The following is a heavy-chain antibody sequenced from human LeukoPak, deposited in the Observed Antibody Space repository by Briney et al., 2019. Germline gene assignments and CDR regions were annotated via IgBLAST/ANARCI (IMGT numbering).Heavy chain of an antibody. CDR1: GFTVSSNY. D-gene: IGHD3-3*01. J-gene: IGHJ4*02. V-gene: IGHV3-53*05. Sequence: GGSLRLSCAASGFTVSSNYMSWVRQAPGKGLEWVSVIYSGGSTYYADSVKGRFTISRDNSKNTLYLQMNSLRAEDTAVYYCAKDILVLRFLEWLEGDYWGQGTLVTVSS. CDR3: AKDILVLRFLEWLEGDY. CDR2: IYSGGST.